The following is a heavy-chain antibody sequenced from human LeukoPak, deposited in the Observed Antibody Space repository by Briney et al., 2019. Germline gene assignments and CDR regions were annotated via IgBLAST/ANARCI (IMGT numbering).Heavy chain of an antibody. CDR2: ISYDGSNK. CDR1: GFTFSSYA. J-gene: IGHJ3*02. CDR3: ARALNGFDI. V-gene: IGHV3-30*14. Sequence: GGSLRLSCAASGFTFSSYAMHWVRQAPGKGLEWVAVISYDGSNKYYADSVKGRFTISRDNSRNTLYLQMNSLRAEDTAVYYCARALNGFDIWGPGTLVTVSS.